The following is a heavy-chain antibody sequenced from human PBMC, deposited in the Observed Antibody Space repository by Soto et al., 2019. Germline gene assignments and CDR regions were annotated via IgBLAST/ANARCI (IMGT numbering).Heavy chain of an antibody. Sequence: QVQLVQSGAEVKKPGSSVKVSCKASGGTFSSYAISWVRQAPGQGLEWMGGIIPIFGTANYAQKFQGGVTITADKSTSTAYMELSSLRSEDTAVYYCARVRCSSTSCPRGWFDPWGQGTLVTVSS. CDR2: IIPIFGTA. CDR3: ARVRCSSTSCPRGWFDP. J-gene: IGHJ5*02. D-gene: IGHD2-2*01. CDR1: GGTFSSYA. V-gene: IGHV1-69*06.